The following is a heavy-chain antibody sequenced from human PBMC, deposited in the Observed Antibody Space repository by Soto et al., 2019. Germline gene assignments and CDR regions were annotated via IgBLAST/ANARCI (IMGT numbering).Heavy chain of an antibody. J-gene: IGHJ5*01. CDR3: ARDGGLYRASWVDS. Sequence: PFLTTSHSRSSSGLSTCTCHYSLLKAPPGKGLEWIGYIYYSGSTNYNPSLKSRVTISVDTYKNQFSLKLSSVTAADTAVDDCARDGGLYRASWVDSRGQATLVTVS. CDR1: GLSTCTCH. CDR2: IYYSGST. D-gene: IGHD2-8*01. V-gene: IGHV4-59*01.